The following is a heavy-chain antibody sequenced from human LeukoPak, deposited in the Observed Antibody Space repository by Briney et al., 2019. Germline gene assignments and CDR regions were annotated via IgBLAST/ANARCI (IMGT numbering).Heavy chain of an antibody. CDR2: IYTSGST. J-gene: IGHJ4*02. CDR1: GGSISSGSYY. D-gene: IGHD6-19*01. V-gene: IGHV4-61*02. Sequence: SETLSLTCTVSGGSISSGSYYWSWIRQPAGTGLEWIGRIYTSGSTNYNPSLKSRVTISVDTSKNQFSLKLSSVTAADTAVYYCARDNGKSSGWYGVDYWGQGTLVTVSS. CDR3: ARDNGKSSGWYGVDY.